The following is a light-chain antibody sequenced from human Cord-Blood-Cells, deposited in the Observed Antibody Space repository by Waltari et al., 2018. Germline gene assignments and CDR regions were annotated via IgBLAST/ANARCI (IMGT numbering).Light chain of an antibody. CDR2: AAS. CDR3: LQDYNYPYT. V-gene: IGKV1-6*01. J-gene: IGKJ2*01. Sequence: AIQRTQSPSSLSASVRDRGTITCRASQGIRNDLGWYQQKPGKAPKLLIYAASSLQSGVPSRFSGSGSGTDFTLTISSLQPEDFATYYCLQDYNYPYTFGQGTKLEIK. CDR1: QGIRND.